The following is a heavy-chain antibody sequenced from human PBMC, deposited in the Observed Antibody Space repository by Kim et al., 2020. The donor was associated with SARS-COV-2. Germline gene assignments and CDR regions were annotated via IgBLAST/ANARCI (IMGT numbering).Heavy chain of an antibody. CDR1: GFTFSSYS. J-gene: IGHJ4*02. V-gene: IGHV3-21*01. Sequence: GGSLRLSCAASGFTFSSYSMNWVRQAPGKGLEWVSSISSSSSYIYYADSVKGRFTISRDNAKNSLYLQMNSLRAEDTAVYYCARTPSYSGSYRDYWGQGTLVTVSS. CDR2: ISSSSSYI. D-gene: IGHD1-26*01. CDR3: ARTPSYSGSYRDY.